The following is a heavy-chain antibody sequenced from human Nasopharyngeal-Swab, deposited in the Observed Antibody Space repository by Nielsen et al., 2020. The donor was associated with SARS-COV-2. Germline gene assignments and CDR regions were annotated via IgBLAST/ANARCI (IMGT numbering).Heavy chain of an antibody. J-gene: IGHJ4*02. CDR1: GGSFSGYY. V-gene: IGHV4-34*01. CDR3: ARGFQDIVVVVAAYRSGFGY. Sequence: SETLSLTCAVYGGSFSGYYWSWIRQPPGKGLEWIGEINHSGSTNYNPSLKSRVTISVDTSRNQFSLKLSSMTAADTAVYYCARGFQDIVVVVAAYRSGFGYWGQGTLVTVSS. CDR2: INHSGST. D-gene: IGHD2-15*01.